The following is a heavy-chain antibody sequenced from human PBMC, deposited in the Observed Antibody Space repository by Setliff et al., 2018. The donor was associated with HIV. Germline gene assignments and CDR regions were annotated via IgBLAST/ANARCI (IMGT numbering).Heavy chain of an antibody. D-gene: IGHD3-9*01. CDR2: IYSGGSST. J-gene: IGHJ4*02. Sequence: PGGSLRLSCAASGFTFSSYAMSWVRQAPGKGLEWVSVIYSGGSSTYYADSVKGRFTISRDNSKNTLYLQMNSLRAEDTAVYYCAKTSMYYDILTGYYGGNYFDYWGQGTLVTVSS. CDR1: GFTFSSYA. V-gene: IGHV3-23*03. CDR3: AKTSMYYDILTGYYGGNYFDY.